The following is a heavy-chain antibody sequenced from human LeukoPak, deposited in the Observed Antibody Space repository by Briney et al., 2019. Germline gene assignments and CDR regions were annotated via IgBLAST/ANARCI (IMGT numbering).Heavy chain of an antibody. J-gene: IGHJ4*02. V-gene: IGHV3-23*01. CDR1: GSSFSSYV. D-gene: IGHD2-8*02. CDR2: ISSSGDLT. Sequence: GGSLTPSCAASGSSFSSYVMSWVRQAPGKGLEWVSGISSSGDLTYYADSVKGRFTISRDNSKNTLFLQMNTLRAEDTAVYYCAKELWSWSFDYWGQGALVTVSS. CDR3: AKELWSWSFDY.